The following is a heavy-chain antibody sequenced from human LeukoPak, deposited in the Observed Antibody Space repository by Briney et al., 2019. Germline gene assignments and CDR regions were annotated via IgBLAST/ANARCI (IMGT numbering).Heavy chain of an antibody. CDR1: SYSFNSCYY. CDR3: SKQEGASPYYFHH. D-gene: IGHD1-26*01. CDR2: IHHSGST. Sequence: SETLPLTCTVYSYSFNSCYYWCLIRQAPGKGLEWIGNIHHSGSTYYNPSLKSRATISMDSSKHEFSRKLNSVPAADTAVDFCSKQEGASPYYFHHWGQGTLVTVSS. V-gene: IGHV4-38-2*02. J-gene: IGHJ4*02.